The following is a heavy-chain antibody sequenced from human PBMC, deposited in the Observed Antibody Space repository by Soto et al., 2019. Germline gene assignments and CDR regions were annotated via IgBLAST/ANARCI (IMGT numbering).Heavy chain of an antibody. Sequence: QVQLVQSGTEVKKPGASVKVSCKTSGYTFTNHGINWVRQAPGQGLEWMGWINPYNAKTNYAQKLQGRVTMTTDTSTTKAYMDLRSLTSDDTAVYYCAMDRVAGIWGDAFDIWGQGTVVIVSS. CDR1: GYTFTNHG. V-gene: IGHV1-18*04. D-gene: IGHD3-16*01. CDR2: INPYNAKT. J-gene: IGHJ3*02. CDR3: AMDRVAGIWGDAFDI.